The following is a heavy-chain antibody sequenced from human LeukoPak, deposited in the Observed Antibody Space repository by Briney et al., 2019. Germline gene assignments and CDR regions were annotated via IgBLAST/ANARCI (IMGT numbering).Heavy chain of an antibody. D-gene: IGHD1-26*01. CDR1: GFTFSNFV. CDR2: ITGGGGNT. CDR3: AKGGRGQRVNFDC. V-gene: IGHV3-23*01. J-gene: IGHJ4*02. Sequence: GGSLRLSCAVSGFTFSNFVMSWVRQAPGKGLEWVSSITGGGGNTFYADSVKGRFTISRDNSMNTLYLQMDSLRADGTAVYYCAKGGRGQRVNFDCWGQGALVTVSS.